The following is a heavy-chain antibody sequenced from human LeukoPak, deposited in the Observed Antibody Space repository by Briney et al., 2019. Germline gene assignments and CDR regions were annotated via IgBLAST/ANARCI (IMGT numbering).Heavy chain of an antibody. CDR2: ISAYNGNT. V-gene: IGHV1-18*01. CDR1: GYTFTSYG. D-gene: IGHD2-15*01. Sequence: ASVKVSCKASGYTFTSYGISWVRQAPGQGLEWMGWISAYNGNTNYAQKLQGRVTMTTDTSTSTAYMELRSLRSDDTAVYYCARDEGGLRYCSGGSCFTPTDYWGQGTLVTVSS. CDR3: ARDEGGLRYCSGGSCFTPTDY. J-gene: IGHJ4*02.